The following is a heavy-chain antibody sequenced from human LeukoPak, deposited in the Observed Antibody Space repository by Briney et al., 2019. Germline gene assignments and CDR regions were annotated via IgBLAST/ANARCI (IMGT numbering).Heavy chain of an antibody. Sequence: PGGSLRLSCTASGFSFSTFAMAWVRQAPGRGLDWVSGVYAGGSVANYADSVKGRFTISRDNSKNTLYLQMNNLRVEDMAVYYRAKDLTFGDGRWEFDAWGQGSLVTVSS. CDR1: GFSFSTFA. CDR2: VYAGGSVA. D-gene: IGHD2-21*02. J-gene: IGHJ5*02. V-gene: IGHV3-23*03. CDR3: AKDLTFGDGRWEFDA.